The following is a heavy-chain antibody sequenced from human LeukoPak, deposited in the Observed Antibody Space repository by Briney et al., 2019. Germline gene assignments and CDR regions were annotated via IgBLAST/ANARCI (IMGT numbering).Heavy chain of an antibody. D-gene: IGHD3-10*01. CDR1: GFTFSSYG. J-gene: IGHJ3*02. Sequence: QPGRSLRLSRAASGFTFSSYGMHWVRQAPGKGLEWVAVIWYDGSNKYYVDSVKGRFTISRDNSKNTLYLQMNSLRAEDTAVYYCARGAYGSGTYHDFDIWGQGTMVTVSS. CDR3: ARGAYGSGTYHDFDI. CDR2: IWYDGSNK. V-gene: IGHV3-33*01.